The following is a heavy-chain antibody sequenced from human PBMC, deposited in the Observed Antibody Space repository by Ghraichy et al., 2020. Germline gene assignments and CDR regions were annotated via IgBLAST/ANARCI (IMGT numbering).Heavy chain of an antibody. V-gene: IGHV3-23*01. CDR3: ARGTYDFWSGYAD. CDR1: GFTFYTKA. Sequence: GGSLRLSCAASGFTFYTKAMYWVRQAPGKGLQWVSGITGASGATFLADSVKGRFSISRDNSESTLYLQMHSLRTEDTAIYYCARGTYDFWSGYADWGQGTMVTVS. D-gene: IGHD3-3*01. J-gene: IGHJ4*02. CDR2: ITGASGAT.